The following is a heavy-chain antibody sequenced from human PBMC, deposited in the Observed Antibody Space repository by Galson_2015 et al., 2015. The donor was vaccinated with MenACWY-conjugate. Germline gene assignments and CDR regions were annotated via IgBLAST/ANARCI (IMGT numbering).Heavy chain of an antibody. D-gene: IGHD3-16*01. Sequence: SLRLSCAASGFTFSSYWMHWVRQAPGKGLVWVSRVNSDGSGTGYADSVKGRFTISRDNVKNMLFLQMNSLKVEDTAVYYCARSYVPGSDKKNYYMDVWGIGTTVTVSS. V-gene: IGHV3-74*01. CDR3: ARSYVPGSDKKNYYMDV. CDR2: VNSDGSGT. CDR1: GFTFSSYW. J-gene: IGHJ6*03.